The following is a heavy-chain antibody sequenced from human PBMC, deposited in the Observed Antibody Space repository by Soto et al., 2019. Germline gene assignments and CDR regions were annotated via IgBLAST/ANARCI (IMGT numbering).Heavy chain of an antibody. CDR1: GGSISSYY. D-gene: IGHD2-8*01. J-gene: IGHJ5*02. Sequence: PSETLSLTCTVSGGSISSYYWSWIRQPPGKGLEWIGYIYYSGSTNYNPSLKSRVTISVDTSKNQFSLKLSSVTAADTAVYYCARLAYCTNGVCYDNWFDPWGQGTLVTVSS. CDR2: IYYSGST. CDR3: ARLAYCTNGVCYDNWFDP. V-gene: IGHV4-59*08.